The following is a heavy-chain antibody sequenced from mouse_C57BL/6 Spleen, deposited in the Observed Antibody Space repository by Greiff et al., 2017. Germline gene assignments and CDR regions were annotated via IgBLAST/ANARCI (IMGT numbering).Heavy chain of an antibody. Sequence: QVQLQQPGAELVMPGASVKLSCKASGYTFTSYWMHWVKQRPGQGLEWIGEIDPSDSYTNYNQKFKGKSTLTVDKSSSTAYMQLSSLTSEDSAVYYCARGHYDGAWFAYWGQGTLVTVSA. V-gene: IGHV1-69*01. CDR2: IDPSDSYT. J-gene: IGHJ3*01. CDR1: GYTFTSYW. D-gene: IGHD1-2*01. CDR3: ARGHYDGAWFAY.